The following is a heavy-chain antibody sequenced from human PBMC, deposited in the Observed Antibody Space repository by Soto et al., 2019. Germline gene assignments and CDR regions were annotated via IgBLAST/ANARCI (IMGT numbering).Heavy chain of an antibody. Sequence: GASVKVSCKASGYTFTSYYMHWVRQAPGQGLEWMGIINPSGGSTSYAQKFQGRVTMTRDTSTSTAYMELSSLRSEDTAVYYCARDPWIWNYPNWFDPWGQGTLVTVSS. V-gene: IGHV1-46*01. J-gene: IGHJ5*02. CDR2: INPSGGST. D-gene: IGHD1-7*01. CDR1: GYTFTSYY. CDR3: ARDPWIWNYPNWFDP.